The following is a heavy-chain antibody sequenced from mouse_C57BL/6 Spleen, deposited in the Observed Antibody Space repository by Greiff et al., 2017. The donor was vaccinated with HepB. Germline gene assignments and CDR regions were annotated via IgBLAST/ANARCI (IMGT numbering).Heavy chain of an antibody. J-gene: IGHJ4*01. CDR3: ARVYYGSSFYAMDY. V-gene: IGHV5-16*01. D-gene: IGHD1-1*01. Sequence: EVQLVESEGGLVQPGSSMKLSCTASGFTFSDYSIAWVRQVPEKGLEWVANINYDGSSTYYLDSLKSRFIISRDNAKNILYLQLSSLKSEDTATYYCARVYYGSSFYAMDYWGQGTSVTVSS. CDR1: GFTFSDYS. CDR2: INYDGSST.